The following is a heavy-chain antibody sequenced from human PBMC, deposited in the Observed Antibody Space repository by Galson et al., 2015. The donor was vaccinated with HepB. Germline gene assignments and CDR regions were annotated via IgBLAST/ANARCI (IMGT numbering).Heavy chain of an antibody. CDR3: AKGSSSWFRRSTYYFGY. Sequence: SLRLSCAASGFTFSRYAMTWVRQAPGKGLEWVSVTSGSGGNTYYADSVKGRFTISRDNSRNTLYLQMNSLRAEDTAVYFCAKGSSSWFRRSTYYFGYWGQGTLVTVSS. CDR2: TSGSGGNT. V-gene: IGHV3-23*01. CDR1: GFTFSRYA. J-gene: IGHJ4*02. D-gene: IGHD6-13*01.